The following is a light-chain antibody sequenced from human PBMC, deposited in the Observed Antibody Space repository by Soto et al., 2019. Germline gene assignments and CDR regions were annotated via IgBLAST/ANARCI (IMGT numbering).Light chain of an antibody. CDR1: QSINSW. V-gene: IGKV1-5*03. J-gene: IGKJ2*01. Sequence: DIQMTQSPSTLSASVGDRVTITCRASQSINSWLAWYQQKPGKAPKLLIYKASTLEIGVPSRFSGSGSGTEFTLTISSLQPDDFATYYCQQYNNWYTFGQGTKLEIK. CDR3: QQYNNWYT. CDR2: KAS.